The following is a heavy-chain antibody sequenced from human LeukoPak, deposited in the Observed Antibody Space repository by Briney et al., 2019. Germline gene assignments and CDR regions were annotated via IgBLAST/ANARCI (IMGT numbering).Heavy chain of an antibody. CDR3: ARVDRGVRYCSSTSCPDWFDP. Sequence: PSQTLSLTFTVSGGSISSGGFYWSWIRQHPGKGLEWIGYIYYSGSTYYNPFLKSRVTISVDRSKNQFSLKLSSVTAADTAVYYCARVDRGVRYCSSTSCPDWFDPWGQGTLVTVSS. CDR1: GGSISSGGFY. J-gene: IGHJ5*02. CDR2: IYYSGST. V-gene: IGHV4-31*03. D-gene: IGHD2-2*01.